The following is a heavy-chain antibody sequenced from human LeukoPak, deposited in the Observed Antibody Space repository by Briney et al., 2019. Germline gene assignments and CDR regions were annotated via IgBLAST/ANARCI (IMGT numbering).Heavy chain of an antibody. V-gene: IGHV4-59*01. J-gene: IGHJ3*02. D-gene: IGHD5-12*01. CDR1: GGSISTYY. Sequence: SETLSLTCTVSGGSISTYYWTWIRQPPGKGLEWLGYIYYTGSTNYNPSLNSRVTISVDTSKNQFSLKRTSVTAADTAVYYCARVYGSGYDFRGAFDIWGQGTMVTVSS. CDR2: IYYTGST. CDR3: ARVYGSGYDFRGAFDI.